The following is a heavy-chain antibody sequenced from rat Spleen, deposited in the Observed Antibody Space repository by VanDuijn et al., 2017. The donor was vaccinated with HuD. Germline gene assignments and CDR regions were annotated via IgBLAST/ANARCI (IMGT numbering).Heavy chain of an antibody. CDR3: ATTPGRPFAY. Sequence: EVQLVESGGGLVQPGRSLKLSCAASGFTFSNYDMAWVRQAPTKGLEWVASISSGGGTNTYYRDSVKGRFTISRDKAKTTLYLKLDSLRSEDTATYYCATTPGRPFAYWGQGTLVTVSS. CDR2: ISSGGGTNT. CDR1: GFTFSNYD. V-gene: IGHV5S23*01. J-gene: IGHJ3*01. D-gene: IGHD5-1*01.